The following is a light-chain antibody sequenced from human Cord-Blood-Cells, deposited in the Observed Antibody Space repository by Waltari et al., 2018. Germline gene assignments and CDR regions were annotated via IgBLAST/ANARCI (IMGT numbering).Light chain of an antibody. CDR2: GAS. V-gene: IGKV3-15*01. CDR3: QQYNNWPPDT. Sequence: EIVMTQSPATLSVSPGERATLSCRASQSVSSNLAWYQQKPGQAPRLLIYGASTRATGIPASFSGSGSGTEFTLTISSLQSEDFAVYYCQQYNNWPPDTFGPGTKVDIK. J-gene: IGKJ3*01. CDR1: QSVSSN.